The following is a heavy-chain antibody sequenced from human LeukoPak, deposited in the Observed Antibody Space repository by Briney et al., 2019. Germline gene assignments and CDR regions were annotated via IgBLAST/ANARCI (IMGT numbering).Heavy chain of an antibody. CDR3: ARDTGVPYYDFWSGAYYYMDV. V-gene: IGHV4-4*07. J-gene: IGHJ6*03. CDR1: GGSISSYY. D-gene: IGHD3-3*01. Sequence: KTSETLSLTCTVSGGSISSYYWSWIRQPAGKGLEWIGRIYTSGSTNYNPSLKSRVTMSVDTSKNQFSLKLSSVTAADTAVYYCARDTGVPYYDFWSGAYYYMDVWGKGTTVTVSS. CDR2: IYTSGST.